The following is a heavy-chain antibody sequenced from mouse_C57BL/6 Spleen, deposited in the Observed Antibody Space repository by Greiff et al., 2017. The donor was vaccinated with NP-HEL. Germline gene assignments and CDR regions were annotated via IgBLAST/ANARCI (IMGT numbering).Heavy chain of an antibody. V-gene: IGHV1-81*01. CDR2: IYPRSGNT. J-gene: IGHJ1*03. CDR1: GYTFTSYG. CDR3: AREEGVYYGSSYRYFDV. Sequence: VQGVESGAELARPGASVKLSCKASGYTFTSYGISWVKQRTGQGLEWIGEIYPRSGNTYYNEKFKGKATLTADKSSSTAYMELLSLTSEDSAVYFCAREEGVYYGSSYRYFDVWGTGTTVTVSS. D-gene: IGHD1-1*01.